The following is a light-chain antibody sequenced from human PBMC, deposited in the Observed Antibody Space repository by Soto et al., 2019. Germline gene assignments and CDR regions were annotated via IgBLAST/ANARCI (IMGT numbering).Light chain of an antibody. V-gene: IGKV3-20*01. Sequence: EIVLIQSPATLSLSPGERATLSCRASQSFSSRYLAWYQQKPGQAPRLLIYAASNRATGIPDRFSGSGSGTDFTLTISRLEPEDFAVYFCQQYGSSPITFGQGTRLEIK. CDR2: AAS. J-gene: IGKJ5*01. CDR3: QQYGSSPIT. CDR1: QSFSSRY.